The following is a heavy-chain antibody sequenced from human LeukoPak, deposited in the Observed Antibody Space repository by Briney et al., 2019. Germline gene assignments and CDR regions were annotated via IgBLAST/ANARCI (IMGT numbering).Heavy chain of an antibody. D-gene: IGHD3-10*01. V-gene: IGHV3-30-3*01. Sequence: GGSLRLSCAASGFTFSNYAMHWVRQAPGKGLEWVAVISYDGSNKYYADSVKGRFTISRDNSKNTLYLQMNSLRAEDTAVYYCARESGLLWFGEFDYWGQGTLVTVSS. CDR2: ISYDGSNK. CDR1: GFTFSNYA. J-gene: IGHJ4*02. CDR3: ARESGLLWFGEFDY.